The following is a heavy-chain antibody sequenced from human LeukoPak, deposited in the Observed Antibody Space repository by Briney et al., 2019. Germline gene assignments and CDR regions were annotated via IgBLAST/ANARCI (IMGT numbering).Heavy chain of an antibody. D-gene: IGHD5-18*01. V-gene: IGHV5-51*01. CDR3: ASGASWDTAMVHFDY. CDR2: IYPGDSDT. J-gene: IGHJ4*02. CDR1: GYSFTSYW. Sequence: GESLKISCKGSGYSFTSYWIGWVRQMPGKGLEWMGIIYPGDSDTRYSPSFQGQVTISADKSISTAYLQWSSLKASDTAMYYCASGASWDTAMVHFDYWGRGTLVTVSS.